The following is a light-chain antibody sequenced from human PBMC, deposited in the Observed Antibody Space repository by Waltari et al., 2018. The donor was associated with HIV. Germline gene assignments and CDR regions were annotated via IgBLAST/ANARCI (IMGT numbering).Light chain of an antibody. Sequence: AIQLTQSPSSLSVSFGGAAPINCLARQNIGKSLAWYQLKSNKAPRRLIYEPSRLDSGIPTRFKGSGYRTNFSFAITDLQPEDCGIYVCQQGKGFPHTFGGGT. CDR1: QNIGKS. J-gene: IGKJ2*01. CDR3: QQGKGFPHT. CDR2: EPS. V-gene: IGKV1-13*02.